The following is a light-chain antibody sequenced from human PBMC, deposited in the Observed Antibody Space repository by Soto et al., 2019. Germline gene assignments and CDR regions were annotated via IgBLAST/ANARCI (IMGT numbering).Light chain of an antibody. CDR2: EVS. V-gene: IGLV2-14*01. CDR3: SSYTSSSTLRV. Sequence: QSALTQHASVSGSPGQSITISCTGTSSDVGGYNYVSWYQQHPGKAPKLMIYEVSNRPSGVSNRFSGSKSGNTASLTISGLQAEDEADYYCSSYTSSSTLRVFGTGTKLTVL. CDR1: SSDVGGYNY. J-gene: IGLJ1*01.